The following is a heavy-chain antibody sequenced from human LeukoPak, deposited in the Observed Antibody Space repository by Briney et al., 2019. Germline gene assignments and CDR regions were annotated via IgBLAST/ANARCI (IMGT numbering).Heavy chain of an antibody. CDR2: ISSSSSYI. D-gene: IGHD5-18*01. J-gene: IGHJ4*02. Sequence: SGGSLRLSCVASGFRFDDYGMSWVRQAPGKGLEWVSSISSSSSYIYYADSVKGRFTISRDNAKNSLYLQMNSLRAEDTAVYYCARDSARGDTFDYWGQGTLVTVSS. CDR3: ARDSARGDTFDY. V-gene: IGHV3-21*01. CDR1: GFRFDDYG.